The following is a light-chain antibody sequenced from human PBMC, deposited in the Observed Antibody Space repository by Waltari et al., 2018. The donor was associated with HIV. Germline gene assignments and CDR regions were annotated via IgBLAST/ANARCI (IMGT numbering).Light chain of an antibody. CDR3: AAWDDSLSGRV. J-gene: IGLJ2*01. CDR2: NNN. V-gene: IGLV1-44*01. Sequence: QSVLTQPPSASGTPGQRVTLSCSGSSSPLGSNSVNWYQQLPGTAPKLLIYNNNERPSGVPDRFSGSRSGTSASLAISGLQSEDEADYYCAAWDDSLSGRVFGGGTKLTVL. CDR1: SSPLGSNS.